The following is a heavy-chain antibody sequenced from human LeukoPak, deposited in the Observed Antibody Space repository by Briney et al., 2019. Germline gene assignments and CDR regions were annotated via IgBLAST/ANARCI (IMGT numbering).Heavy chain of an antibody. CDR2: INHSEST. Sequence: SETLSLTCAVYGGSFSGYYWSWIRQPPGKGLEWIGEINHSESTNYNPSLKSRVTISVDTSKNQFSLKLSSVTAADTPVYYCARSRYCSGGSCYSGYFQHWGQGTLVTVSS. CDR1: GGSFSGYY. D-gene: IGHD2-15*01. V-gene: IGHV4-34*01. CDR3: ARSRYCSGGSCYSGYFQH. J-gene: IGHJ1*01.